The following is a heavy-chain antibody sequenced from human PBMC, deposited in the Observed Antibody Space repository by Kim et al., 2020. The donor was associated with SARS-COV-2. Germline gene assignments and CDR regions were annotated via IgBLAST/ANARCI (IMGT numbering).Heavy chain of an antibody. CDR3: ARLPNYFGSGAFDY. D-gene: IGHD3-10*01. J-gene: IGHJ4*02. V-gene: IGHV4-39*01. Sequence: YNPSLKSRVTISVDTSKNQFSLKLTSVTAADTAVYYCARLPNYFGSGAFDYWGQGTLVNVSS.